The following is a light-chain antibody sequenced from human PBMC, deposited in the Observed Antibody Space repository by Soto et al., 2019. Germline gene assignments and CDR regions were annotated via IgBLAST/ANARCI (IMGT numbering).Light chain of an antibody. CDR3: QQYGSSFWT. V-gene: IGKV3-20*01. J-gene: IGKJ1*01. CDR2: GAS. Sequence: ETVGTQSPATLSVSRGEGATRSCRASQSVSSSYLAWYQQKPGQAPRLLIYGASSRATGIPDRFSGSGPGTDFTLTLRTLEPEDSAVYYCQQYGSSFWTFGQGTKVDI. CDR1: QSVSSSY.